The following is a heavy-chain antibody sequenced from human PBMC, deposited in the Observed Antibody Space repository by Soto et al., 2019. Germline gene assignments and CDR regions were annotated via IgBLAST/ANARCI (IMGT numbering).Heavy chain of an antibody. J-gene: IGHJ4*02. CDR1: GYTFTSYG. CDR2: ISAHNGNT. V-gene: IGHV1-18*01. Sequence: QVHLVQSGAEVKKPGASVKVSCKASGYTFTSYGITWVRQAPGQGLEWMGWISAHNGNTDYAQKLQGRIIVNRDTYTSTAYMALRNMRSEGTAADYCARGWYGDYWGQGALVTVSS. CDR3: ARGWYGDY. D-gene: IGHD2-15*01.